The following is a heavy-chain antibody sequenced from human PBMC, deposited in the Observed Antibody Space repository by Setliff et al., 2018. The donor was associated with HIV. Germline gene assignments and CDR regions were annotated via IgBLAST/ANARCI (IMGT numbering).Heavy chain of an antibody. CDR3: ARDPFPSTNYHDSSMYPFAQFFEH. D-gene: IGHD3-22*01. J-gene: IGHJ1*01. V-gene: IGHV1-18*01. Sequence: ASVKVSCKASGYTFTSYGISWVRQAPGQGLEWMGWISAYNGNTNYAQKLQGRVTMTTDTSTSTAYMELRSLRSDDTAVYYCARDPFPSTNYHDSSMYPFAQFFEHWGQGTLVTVSS. CDR1: GYTFTSYG. CDR2: ISAYNGNT.